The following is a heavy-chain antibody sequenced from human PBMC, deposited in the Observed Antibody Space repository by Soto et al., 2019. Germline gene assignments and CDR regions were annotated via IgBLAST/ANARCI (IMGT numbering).Heavy chain of an antibody. V-gene: IGHV4-61*01. Sequence: SETLSLTCTVSGGSVSSGSYYWSWIRQPPGKGLEWFGYIYYSGSTNYNPSLKSRVTISVDTSKNQFSLKLSSVTAADTAVYYCARDRAPRKAAAGIDYWGQGTLVTVSS. CDR2: IYYSGST. J-gene: IGHJ4*02. D-gene: IGHD6-13*01. CDR3: ARDRAPRKAAAGIDY. CDR1: GGSVSSGSYY.